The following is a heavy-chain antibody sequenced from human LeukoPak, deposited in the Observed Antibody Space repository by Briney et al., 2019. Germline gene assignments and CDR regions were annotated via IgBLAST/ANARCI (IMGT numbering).Heavy chain of an antibody. V-gene: IGHV3-33*01. Sequence: GGSLGLSCAASGFTFSNYGMHWVRKAPGKGLEWVSVIWSDGNNKFYVDSVKGRFTIFRDNSKNTLDLQLNSLRAEDTAMYYCVRERGPYDAFDIWGQGTMVTVSS. CDR3: VRERGPYDAFDI. CDR1: GFTFSNYG. CDR2: IWSDGNNK. J-gene: IGHJ3*02.